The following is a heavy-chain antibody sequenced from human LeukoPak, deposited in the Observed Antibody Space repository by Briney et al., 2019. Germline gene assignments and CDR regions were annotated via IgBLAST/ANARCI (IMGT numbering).Heavy chain of an antibody. J-gene: IGHJ3*02. CDR3: AKVDSGSYYDAFDI. D-gene: IGHD1-26*01. Sequence: GRSLRLSCAASGFTFDDYAMHWVRQAPGKGLEWVSGISWNSGSIGYADSVKGRFTISRDNAKNSLCLQMNSLRAEDTALYYCAKVDSGSYYDAFDIWGQGTMVTVSS. CDR1: GFTFDDYA. CDR2: ISWNSGSI. V-gene: IGHV3-9*01.